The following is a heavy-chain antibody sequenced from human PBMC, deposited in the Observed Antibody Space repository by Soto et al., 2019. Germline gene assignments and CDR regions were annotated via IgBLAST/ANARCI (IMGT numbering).Heavy chain of an antibody. V-gene: IGHV4-30-4*01. CDR2: LSYTGNSYNS. CDR3: ARSGRSLLDY. D-gene: IGHD1-26*01. J-gene: IGHJ4*02. Sequence: QVQLQESGPGLVKPSQTLSLTCTVSGASISGGDHYWSWVRQPPGKGLEWIGHLSYTGNSYNSYSNPSLQSRPTMSLDTSKNQFSLNMTSVTAADTAVYFCARSGRSLLDYWGQGALVSVSS. CDR1: GASISGGDHY.